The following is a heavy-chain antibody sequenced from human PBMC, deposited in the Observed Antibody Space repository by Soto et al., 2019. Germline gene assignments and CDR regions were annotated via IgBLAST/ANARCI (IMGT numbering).Heavy chain of an antibody. V-gene: IGHV4-61*05. CDR3: ARGRYDFWSGYPPNYYYYYMDV. CDR1: GGSISSSNNYH. J-gene: IGHJ6*03. D-gene: IGHD3-3*01. Sequence: PSETLSLTCIVSGGSISSSNNYHWAWIRQPPGKGLEWIGYINNSGSTNYNPSLRSRVTISVDTSKNQFSLKLSSVTAAETAVYYCARGRYDFWSGYPPNYYYYYMDVWGKGTTVTVSS. CDR2: INNSGST.